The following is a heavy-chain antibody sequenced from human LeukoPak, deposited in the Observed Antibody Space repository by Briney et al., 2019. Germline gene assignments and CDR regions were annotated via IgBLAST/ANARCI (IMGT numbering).Heavy chain of an antibody. D-gene: IGHD3-10*01. V-gene: IGHV4-34*01. J-gene: IGHJ6*04. CDR2: INHSGST. CDR1: GGSFSGYY. Sequence: PSETLFLTCAVYGGSFSGYYWSWIRQPPGKGLEWIGEINHSGSTNYNPSLKSRVTISVDTSKNQFSLKLSSVTAADTAVYYCARARTMVRGVIIKPYYGMDVWGKGTTVTVSS. CDR3: ARARTMVRGVIIKPYYGMDV.